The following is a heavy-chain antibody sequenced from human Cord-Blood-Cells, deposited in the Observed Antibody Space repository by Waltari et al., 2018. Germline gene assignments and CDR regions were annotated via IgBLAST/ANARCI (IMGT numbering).Heavy chain of an antibody. Sequence: QVQLQQWGAGLLKPSGTLFLTCAVYGGSFRGQYWRWIRQLPGQGLEWIGEINHSGGTNYNPSLKSRVTISVDTSKNQFSLKLSSVTAADTAVYYCASHHYYDSSGYRFDYWGQGTLVTVSS. CDR3: ASHHYYDSSGYRFDY. CDR1: GGSFRGQY. D-gene: IGHD3-22*01. CDR2: INHSGGT. V-gene: IGHV4-34*01. J-gene: IGHJ4*02.